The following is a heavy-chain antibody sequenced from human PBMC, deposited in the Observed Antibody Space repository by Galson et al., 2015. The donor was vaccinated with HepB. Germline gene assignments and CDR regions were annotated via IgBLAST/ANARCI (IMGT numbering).Heavy chain of an antibody. CDR1: GGTFSSYT. Sequence: SVKVSCKASGGTFSSYTISWVRQAPGQGLEWMGRIIPILGIANYAQKFQGRVTITADKSTSTAYMELSSLRSEDTAVYYCAREASYYGSGSYYMDCYYYYGMDVWGQGTTVAVSS. CDR3: AREASYYGSGSYYMDCYYYYGMDV. D-gene: IGHD3-10*01. J-gene: IGHJ6*02. V-gene: IGHV1-69*04. CDR2: IIPILGIA.